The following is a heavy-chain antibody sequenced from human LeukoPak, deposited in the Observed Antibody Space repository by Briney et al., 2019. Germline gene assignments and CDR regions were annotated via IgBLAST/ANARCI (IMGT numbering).Heavy chain of an antibody. V-gene: IGHV3-53*01. D-gene: IGHD3-3*02. CDR1: GFTVSSTY. Sequence: GGSLRLSCAASGFTVSSTYMSSVRQAPGKGLEWVSLIYSDGSTFYADSVKGRFTISRDNSKNTPYLQMSSLRAEDTAVYYCARDSSSFPNYFDYWGQGTLVTVSS. J-gene: IGHJ4*02. CDR2: IYSDGST. CDR3: ARDSSSFPNYFDY.